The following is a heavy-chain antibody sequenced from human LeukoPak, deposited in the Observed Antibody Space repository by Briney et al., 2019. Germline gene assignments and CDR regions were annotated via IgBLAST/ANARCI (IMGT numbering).Heavy chain of an antibody. J-gene: IGHJ5*02. CDR3: ANSAREYGELFDP. V-gene: IGHV4-39*01. D-gene: IGHD4-17*01. Sequence: PETLSLTCTVSGGSISSSRYDWGWIRHPPGKGLEWIGSTYYSGSTYYNPSPKSRVTISVDTSKNQFSLKLSSAAAAGTAVYYCANSAREYGELFDPWGQETMVTVSS. CDR2: TYYSGST. CDR1: GGSISSSRYD.